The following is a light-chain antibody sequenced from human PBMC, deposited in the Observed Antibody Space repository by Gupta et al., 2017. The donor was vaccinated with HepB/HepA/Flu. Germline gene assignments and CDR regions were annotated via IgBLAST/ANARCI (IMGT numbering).Light chain of an antibody. CDR3: SSDTSSSTYV. V-gene: IGLV2-14*03. CDR2: NVS. CDR1: SSDVGGYND. J-gene: IGLJ1*01. Sequence: QSALTQPASVSGSPGPSITISCTGTSSDVGGYNDVSWNQQHRDKTPRLMIYNVSKPPARVANRLSGSKADNAASLTIAGLQEEDEDDYYCSSDTSSSTYVFGTGTKVTVL.